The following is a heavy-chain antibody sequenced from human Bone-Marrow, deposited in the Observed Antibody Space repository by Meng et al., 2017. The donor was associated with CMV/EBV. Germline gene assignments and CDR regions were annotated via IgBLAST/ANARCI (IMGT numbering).Heavy chain of an antibody. CDR1: GGSISSSSYY. CDR3: ARTTIAYLSGWHNWFDP. Sequence: SETLSLTCTVSGGSISSSSYYWGWIRQPPGKGLEWIGSIYYSGSTYYNPSLKSRVTISVDTSKNQFSLKLSSVTAADTAVYYCARTTIAYLSGWHNWFDPWGQGIVVTVSS. CDR2: IYYSGST. D-gene: IGHD6-19*01. V-gene: IGHV4-39*07. J-gene: IGHJ5*02.